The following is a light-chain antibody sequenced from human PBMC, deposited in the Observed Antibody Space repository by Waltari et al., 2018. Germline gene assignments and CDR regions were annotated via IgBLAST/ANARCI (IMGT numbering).Light chain of an antibody. CDR1: NSDVGSNA. CDR2: SDN. CDR3: AAWDDSLNGVV. Sequence: QSALTQPPSASGTPGQRVTISCSGTNSDVGSNAVSWYKYVPGTAPTLLIYSDNRRPSGVPDRISVSKSGTSASLTISGLQSEDEAEYFCAAWDDSLNGVVFGGGTKLAVL. J-gene: IGLJ3*02. V-gene: IGLV1-44*01.